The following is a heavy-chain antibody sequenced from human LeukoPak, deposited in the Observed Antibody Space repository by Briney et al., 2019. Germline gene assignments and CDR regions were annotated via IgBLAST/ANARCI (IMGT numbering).Heavy chain of an antibody. V-gene: IGHV3-7*01. D-gene: IGHD1-26*01. Sequence: GGSLRLSCAASGFTFSSYWMSWVRQAPGKGLEWVANIKQDESEKYYVDSVKGRFTISRDNAKNSLYLQMNSLRAEDTAVYYCAKEISSGSYPDAFDIWGQGTMVTVSS. CDR2: IKQDESEK. CDR3: AKEISSGSYPDAFDI. J-gene: IGHJ3*02. CDR1: GFTFSSYW.